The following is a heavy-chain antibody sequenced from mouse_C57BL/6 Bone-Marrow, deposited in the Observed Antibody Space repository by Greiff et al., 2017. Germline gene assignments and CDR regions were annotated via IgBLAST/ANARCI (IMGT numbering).Heavy chain of an antibody. V-gene: IGHV1-69*01. CDR1: GYTFTSYW. Sequence: QVQLQQPGAELVMPGASVKLSCKASGYTFTSYWMHWVKQRPGQGLEWIGEIDPSDSYTNYNQKFKGKSTLTVDKSSSTAYMQLSRLTSEDSAVYYCAREGTTVVAAYYFDYWGQGTTLTVSS. J-gene: IGHJ2*01. CDR3: AREGTTVVAAYYFDY. CDR2: IDPSDSYT. D-gene: IGHD1-1*01.